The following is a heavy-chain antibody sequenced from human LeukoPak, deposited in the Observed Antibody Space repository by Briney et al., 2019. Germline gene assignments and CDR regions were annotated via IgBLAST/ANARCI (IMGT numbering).Heavy chain of an antibody. Sequence: RGSLRLSCAASGFTFSSYWMNWVRQAPGKGLEWVANINPGGNEIRSVDSVKGRSIISRDNAKNSLDLQMSSLRVEDTAVYYCMCWGTDNHWGQGILVTVSS. V-gene: IGHV3-7*01. CDR2: INPGGNEI. CDR3: MCWGTDNH. CDR1: GFTFSSYW. D-gene: IGHD7-27*01. J-gene: IGHJ4*02.